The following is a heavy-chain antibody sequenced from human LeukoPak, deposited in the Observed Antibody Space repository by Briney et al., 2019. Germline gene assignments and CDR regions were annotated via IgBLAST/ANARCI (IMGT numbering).Heavy chain of an antibody. CDR3: ARSGWWMATNFDY. CDR1: GFTFSSYW. V-gene: IGHV3-7*01. Sequence: PGGSLRLSCAASGFTFSSYWMSWVRQAPGKGLEWVANIKQDGSEKYYVDSVKGRFTISRDNAKNSLYLQMNSLRAEDTAVYYCARSGWWMATNFDYWGQGTLVTVSS. J-gene: IGHJ4*02. CDR2: IKQDGSEK. D-gene: IGHD5-24*01.